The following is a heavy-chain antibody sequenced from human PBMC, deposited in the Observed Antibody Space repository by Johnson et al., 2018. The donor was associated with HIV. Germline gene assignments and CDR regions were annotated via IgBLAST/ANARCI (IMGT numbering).Heavy chain of an antibody. V-gene: IGHV3-30-3*01. CDR3: VPFKYCTKGVCYWAFDI. Sequence: VQLVESGGGVVQPGRSLRLSCAASGFTFSNYAIHWVRQAPGTGLEWVAVIAYDGANKYYADSVKGPFTISRDNAKNSLYLQVNSLRAEDMTVYYCVPFKYCTKGVCYWAFDIWGQGTMVTVSS. CDR1: GFTFSNYA. CDR2: IAYDGANK. J-gene: IGHJ3*02. D-gene: IGHD2-8*01.